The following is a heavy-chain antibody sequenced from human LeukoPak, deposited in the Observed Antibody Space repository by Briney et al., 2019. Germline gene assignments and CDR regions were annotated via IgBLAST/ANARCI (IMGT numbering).Heavy chain of an antibody. CDR2: ISYDGSNK. D-gene: IGHD6-19*01. V-gene: IGHV3-30*18. CDR1: GFTFSSYG. J-gene: IGHJ4*02. Sequence: GGSLRLSCVASGFTFSSYGMHWVRQAPGKGLEWVAVISYDGSNKYYADSVKGRFTISRDNSKNTLNLQMNSLRAEDTAVYYCAKDSSGWSHYFDYWGQGTLVTVSS. CDR3: AKDSSGWSHYFDY.